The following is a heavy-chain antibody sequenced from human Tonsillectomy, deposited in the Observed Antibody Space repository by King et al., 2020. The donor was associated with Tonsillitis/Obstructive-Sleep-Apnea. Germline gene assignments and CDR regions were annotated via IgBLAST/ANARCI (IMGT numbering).Heavy chain of an antibody. V-gene: IGHV3-23*04. CDR3: AKDFSTLTSGRGYFDY. J-gene: IGHJ4*02. Sequence: VQLVESGGALAQPGGSLRLSCVVSGFTFSNFAMSWVRQAPGKGLEWVSTISDSGSITYYADSVEGRFTISRDNSQKTLYLQMNSLRAEDTAVYYCAKDFSTLTSGRGYFDYWGQGSLVTVSS. CDR1: GFTFSNFA. CDR2: ISDSGSIT. D-gene: IGHD4-17*01.